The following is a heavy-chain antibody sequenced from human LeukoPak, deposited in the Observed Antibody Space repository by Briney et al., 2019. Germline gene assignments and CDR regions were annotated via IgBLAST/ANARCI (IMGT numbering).Heavy chain of an antibody. CDR2: IYTSGST. Sequence: PSETLSLTCTVSGGSISSYYWIWIRQPAGKGLEWIGRIYTSGSTNYNPSLKSRVTMSVDTSKNQFSLKLSSVTAADTAVYYCARDLYYYDSSGYHDAFDIWGQGTMVTVSS. CDR1: GGSISSYY. D-gene: IGHD3-22*01. CDR3: ARDLYYYDSSGYHDAFDI. J-gene: IGHJ3*02. V-gene: IGHV4-4*07.